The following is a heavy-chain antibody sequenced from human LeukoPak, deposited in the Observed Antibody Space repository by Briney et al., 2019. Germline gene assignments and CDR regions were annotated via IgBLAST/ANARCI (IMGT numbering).Heavy chain of an antibody. CDR3: VNNLLWFGELLSAFDI. V-gene: IGHV3-30-3*01. Sequence: GRSLRLSCAASGFTFSSYAMHWVRQAAGKGLEWVAVISYDGSNKYYADSVKGRFTISRDNSKNTLYLQMNSLRAEDTAVYYCVNNLLWFGELLSAFDIWGQGTMVTVSS. J-gene: IGHJ3*02. CDR1: GFTFSSYA. D-gene: IGHD3-10*01. CDR2: ISYDGSNK.